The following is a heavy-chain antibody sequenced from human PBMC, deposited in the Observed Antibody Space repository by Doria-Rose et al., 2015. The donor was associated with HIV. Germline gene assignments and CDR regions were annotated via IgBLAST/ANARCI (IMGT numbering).Heavy chain of an antibody. CDR2: MYSSGSS. V-gene: IGHV4-4*07. CDR1: GGAITSYY. D-gene: IGHD2-15*01. J-gene: IGHJ4*02. CDR3: ARHSTVIASNFDY. Sequence: QVQLQESGPGLVKPSETLSLTCTVSGGAITSYYWTWIRQPPGKRLEWIGDMYSSGSSTYTSSLKSRVSMSVDTSKNQFSLRLTSVTAADTAVYYCARHSTVIASNFDYWGPGTLVTVSS.